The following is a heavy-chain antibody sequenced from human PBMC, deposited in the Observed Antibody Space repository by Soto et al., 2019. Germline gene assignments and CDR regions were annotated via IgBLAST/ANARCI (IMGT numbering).Heavy chain of an antibody. CDR2: INHSGST. Sequence: PSETLSLTCAVYGGSFSGYYWSWIRQPPGKGLEWIGEINHSGSTNYNPSLKSRVTISVDTSKNQFSLKLSSVTAADTAVYYCARSRSGWGRRRTFAAGTSCRLDIWGQGTMVTVSS. V-gene: IGHV4-34*01. J-gene: IGHJ3*02. CDR3: ARSRSGWGRRRTFAAGTSCRLDI. D-gene: IGHD2-2*01. CDR1: GGSFSGYY.